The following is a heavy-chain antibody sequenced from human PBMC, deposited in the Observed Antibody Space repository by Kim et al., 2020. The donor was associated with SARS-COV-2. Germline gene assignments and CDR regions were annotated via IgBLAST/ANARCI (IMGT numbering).Heavy chain of an antibody. CDR1: GGSFSGYY. CDR2: INHSGST. Sequence: SETLSLTCAVYGGSFSGYYWSWIRQPPGKGLEWIGEINHSGSTNYNPSLKSRVTISVDTSKNQFSLKLSSVTAADTAVYYCARGPKGRAHCSSTSCYTKYYYYYGIDVWGQGTTVTVS. V-gene: IGHV4-34*01. D-gene: IGHD2-2*02. J-gene: IGHJ6*02. CDR3: ARGPKGRAHCSSTSCYTKYYYYYGIDV.